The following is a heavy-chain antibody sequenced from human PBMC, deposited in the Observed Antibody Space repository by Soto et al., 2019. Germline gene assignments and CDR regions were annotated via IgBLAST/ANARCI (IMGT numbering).Heavy chain of an antibody. J-gene: IGHJ4*02. CDR3: ARAISGYVT. Sequence: VQLVQSGAEVKKPGASVRISCTASGISYSTYVIHWVRQAPGQGLEWMGWINAGNGDTRYSQRFQGRVTLTRDTSATTTYMDLSSLRSEDTSIYYCARAISGYVTWGQGTLVTVSS. V-gene: IGHV1-3*01. D-gene: IGHD5-12*01. CDR2: INAGNGDT. CDR1: GISYSTYV.